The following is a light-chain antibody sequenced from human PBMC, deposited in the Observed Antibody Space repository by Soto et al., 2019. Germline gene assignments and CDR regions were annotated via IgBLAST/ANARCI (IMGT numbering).Light chain of an antibody. CDR2: DAS. CDR1: QSVAGN. Sequence: LTKSPVTLSLSPGESAPLSCRASQSVAGNLAWYQHKPGQAPRLLIYDASNRATGIPARFSGSGSGTDFTLTISSLEPEDFAVYYGQRRSNWRTFA. V-gene: IGKV3-11*01. CDR3: QRRSNWRT. J-gene: IGKJ1*01.